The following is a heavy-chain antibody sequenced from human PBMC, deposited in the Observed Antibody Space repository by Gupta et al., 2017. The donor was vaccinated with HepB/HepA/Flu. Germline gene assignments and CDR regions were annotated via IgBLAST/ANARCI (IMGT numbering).Heavy chain of an antibody. Sequence: EVQLLESGGGLVLPGGSLRLSCAACGFTFSSYAMSGVGQAPGKGMEWVSAISSSGGSTYYADSVKGRFTISRDNSKNTLYLQMNSLRAEDTAVYYCAKDLGDHGVIEFDYWGQGTLVTVSS. CDR3: AKDLGDHGVIEFDY. J-gene: IGHJ4*02. D-gene: IGHD3-16*01. CDR1: GFTFSSYA. CDR2: ISSSGGST. V-gene: IGHV3-23*01.